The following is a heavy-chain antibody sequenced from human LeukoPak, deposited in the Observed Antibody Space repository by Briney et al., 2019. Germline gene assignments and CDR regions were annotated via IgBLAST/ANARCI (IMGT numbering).Heavy chain of an antibody. CDR1: GGSISSYY. J-gene: IGHJ5*02. V-gene: IGHV4-59*01. Sequence: PSETLSLTCTVSGGSISSYYWSWIRQPPGKGLEWIGYIYYSGSTNYNPSLKSRVTISVDTSKNQFSLVLSSVTAADTAVYYCARVAQGWFDPWGQGTLVTVSS. CDR3: ARVAQGWFDP. CDR2: IYYSGST.